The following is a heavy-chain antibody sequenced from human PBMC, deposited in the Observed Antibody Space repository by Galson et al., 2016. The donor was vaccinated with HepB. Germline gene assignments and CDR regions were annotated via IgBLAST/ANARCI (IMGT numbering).Heavy chain of an antibody. J-gene: IGHJ3*02. Sequence: SLRLSCAGSGFTLSRHSMNWVRQAPGKGLEWISYISITSTTKYYTDSVKGRFTISRVNAKNSLYLQRNSLRDEDTAVYYCARDDRWYYYDSSGYYYGAFDMWGQGTMVAVSS. V-gene: IGHV3-48*02. CDR2: ISITSTTK. CDR1: GFTLSRHS. D-gene: IGHD3-22*01. CDR3: ARDDRWYYYDSSGYYYGAFDM.